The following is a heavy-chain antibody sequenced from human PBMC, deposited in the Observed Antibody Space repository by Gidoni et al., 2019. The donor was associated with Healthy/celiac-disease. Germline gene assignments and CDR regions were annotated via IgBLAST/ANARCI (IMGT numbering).Heavy chain of an antibody. CDR3: ARGVEHRVLDWFDP. D-gene: IGHD3-16*01. CDR1: RYSFTSYW. V-gene: IGHV5-51*01. Sequence: EVQLVQSGAAVKKPGESLKIFCKGSRYSFTSYWIGWVRQMPGKGLEWMGIIYPGDSDTRYSPAFQGQVAISADKSISTAYLQWSSLKASDTAMYYCARGVEHRVLDWFDPWGQGTLVTVSS. CDR2: IYPGDSDT. J-gene: IGHJ5*02.